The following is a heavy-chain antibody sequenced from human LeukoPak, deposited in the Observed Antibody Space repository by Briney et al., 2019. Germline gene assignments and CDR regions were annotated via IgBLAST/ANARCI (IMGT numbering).Heavy chain of an antibody. CDR3: VRQMIRFWFDP. J-gene: IGHJ5*02. CDR1: GFTFSSYS. V-gene: IGHV3-48*04. CDR2: ISSSSSTI. Sequence: GGSLRLSCAASGFTFSSYSMNWVRQAPGKGLEWVSYISSSSSTIYYADSVKGRFTISRDNAKNSLYLQMNSLRVDDTATYYCVRQMIRFWFDPWGQGTRVTVSS. D-gene: IGHD3-16*01.